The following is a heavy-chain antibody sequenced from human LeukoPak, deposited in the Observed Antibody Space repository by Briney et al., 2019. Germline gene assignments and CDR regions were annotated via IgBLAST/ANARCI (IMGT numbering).Heavy chain of an antibody. Sequence: GGSLRLSCAASGFTFSSYEMNWVRQAPGKGLEYVSSISSNGNTYYANSVKGRFTISRDNPKNTLYLQMGSLRDEDLAVYYCARARVAAKSGYMDVWGTGTTVTISS. CDR1: GFTFSSYE. CDR3: ARARVAAKSGYMDV. D-gene: IGHD2-15*01. V-gene: IGHV3-64*01. J-gene: IGHJ6*03. CDR2: ISSNGNT.